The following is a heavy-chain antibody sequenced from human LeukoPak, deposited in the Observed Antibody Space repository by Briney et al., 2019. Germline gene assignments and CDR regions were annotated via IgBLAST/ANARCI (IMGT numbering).Heavy chain of an antibody. V-gene: IGHV3-33*01. D-gene: IGHD3-10*01. CDR1: GFSFDTYA. CDR2: IWHDGSHK. Sequence: GGSLRLSCAASGFSFDTYAMHWVRQAPGQGLEWVALIWHDGSHKFYSNSVRGQFTISRDNSKNTVYLQMNNLRPDDMAVYYCAREFFGSGSYPDFWGQGTLVTVSS. CDR3: AREFFGSGSYPDF. J-gene: IGHJ4*02.